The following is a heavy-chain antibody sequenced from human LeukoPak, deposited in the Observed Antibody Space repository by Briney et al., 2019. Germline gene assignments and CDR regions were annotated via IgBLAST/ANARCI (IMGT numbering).Heavy chain of an antibody. V-gene: IGHV4-30-4*01. CDR1: GGSINNGDYY. J-gene: IGHJ5*02. CDR2: FFYGGST. D-gene: IGHD5-18*01. Sequence: PSETLSLTCTASGGSINNGDYYWSWVRQPPGKGLEWIGCFFYGGSTYYNPSLKSRVAISGDTAKNQFSLQLTSVTAADTAVYYCARTGFSYGSAGSWGQGTLVSVSA. CDR3: ARTGFSYGSAGS.